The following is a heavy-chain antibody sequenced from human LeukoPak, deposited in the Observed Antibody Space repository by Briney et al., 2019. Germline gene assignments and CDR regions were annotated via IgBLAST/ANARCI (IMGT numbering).Heavy chain of an antibody. J-gene: IGHJ4*02. D-gene: IGHD5-18*01. V-gene: IGHV3-21*01. Sequence: GGSLRLSCAASGFTFSSYTVSWVRQAPGKGLEWVSSISSSSSDIYYADSVKGRFTISRDNAKNTLYLQMNSLRADDSGVYYCATGHSYGYDYWGQGVLVTVSS. CDR2: ISSSSSDI. CDR3: ATGHSYGYDY. CDR1: GFTFSSYT.